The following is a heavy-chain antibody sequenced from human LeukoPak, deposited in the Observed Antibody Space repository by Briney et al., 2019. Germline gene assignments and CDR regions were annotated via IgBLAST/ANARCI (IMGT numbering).Heavy chain of an antibody. V-gene: IGHV1-24*01. Sequence: GASVKVSCKVSGYTLTELSMHWVRQAPGKGLEWMGGFDPEDGETIYAQKFQGRVTMTEDTSTDTAYMELSSLRSEDMVVYYCATHSPYGAYFDYWGQGTLVTVSS. D-gene: IGHD4-17*01. CDR1: GYTLTELS. J-gene: IGHJ4*02. CDR3: ATHSPYGAYFDY. CDR2: FDPEDGET.